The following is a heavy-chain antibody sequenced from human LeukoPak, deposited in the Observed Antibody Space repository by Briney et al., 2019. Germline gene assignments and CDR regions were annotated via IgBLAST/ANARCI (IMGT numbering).Heavy chain of an antibody. Sequence: SETLSLTCTVSGGSISSFYWSWIRQPAGKGLEWIGRIYTSGSTNYNPALKSRVTMSVDTSKNQFSLKVTSVTAADTAVYYCARSNSSGWFDFDCWGQGTLVTVSS. J-gene: IGHJ4*02. D-gene: IGHD6-19*01. CDR3: ARSNSSGWFDFDC. CDR2: IYTSGST. V-gene: IGHV4-4*07. CDR1: GGSISSFY.